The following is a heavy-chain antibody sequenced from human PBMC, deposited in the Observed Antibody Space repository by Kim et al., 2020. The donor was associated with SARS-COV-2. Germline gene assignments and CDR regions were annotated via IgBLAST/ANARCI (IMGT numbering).Heavy chain of an antibody. J-gene: IGHJ4*02. V-gene: IGHV3-30*09. CDR3: ARGGVTVARALDF. Sequence: AASVNGRFAISRDNAKKPLSVQMNGLRGEDTAVYYCARGGVTVARALDFWGQGTLVTVSS. D-gene: IGHD2-21*02.